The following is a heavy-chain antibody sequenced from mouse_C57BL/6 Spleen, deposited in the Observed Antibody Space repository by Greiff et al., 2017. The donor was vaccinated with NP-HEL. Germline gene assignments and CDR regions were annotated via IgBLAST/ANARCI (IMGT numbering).Heavy chain of an antibody. CDR3: VRGGMGLLGLYAMDY. CDR1: GFTYNTYA. V-gene: IGHV10-3*01. Sequence: EVMLVESGGGLVQPKGSLKLSCAASGFTYNTYAMHWVRQAPGKGLEWVARIRSKSSNYATYYADSVKDRFTISRDDSQSMLYLQMNNLKTEDTAMYYCVRGGMGLLGLYAMDYWGQGTSVTVSS. D-gene: IGHD1-1*01. J-gene: IGHJ4*01. CDR2: IRSKSSNYAT.